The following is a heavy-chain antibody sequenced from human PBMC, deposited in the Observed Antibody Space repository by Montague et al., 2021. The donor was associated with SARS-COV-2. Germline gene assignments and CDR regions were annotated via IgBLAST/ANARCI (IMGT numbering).Heavy chain of an antibody. CDR3: ARARSVTTFFLGVRVAMDV. CDR2: IFGSGAGT. Sequence: SLRLSCAASGFAFNNFAMTWVRQPPGKGLEWVSSIFGSGAGTYYADSVQGRFTISRDNSRNTLYLQMNSLTAADTAVYYCARARSVTTFFLGVRVAMDVWGQGTTVTVSS. J-gene: IGHJ6*02. V-gene: IGHV3-23*01. CDR1: GFAFNNFA. D-gene: IGHD4-11*01.